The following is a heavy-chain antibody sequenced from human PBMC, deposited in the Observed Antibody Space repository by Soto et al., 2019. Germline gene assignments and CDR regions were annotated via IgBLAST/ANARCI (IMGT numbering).Heavy chain of an antibody. J-gene: IGHJ6*02. CDR1: GFTFSVYG. Sequence: QVQLVESGGGVVQPGRSLRLSCAASGFTFSVYGMHWVRQAPGKGLEWVALFSYDGSIKYYADSVKGRFTISRDNSKNTLYLQMNSLRVEDTAVYYCAKDGSHLAVAGTSPTSYFYGLAVWGQGTTVTVSS. CDR2: FSYDGSIK. V-gene: IGHV3-30*18. D-gene: IGHD6-19*01. CDR3: AKDGSHLAVAGTSPTSYFYGLAV.